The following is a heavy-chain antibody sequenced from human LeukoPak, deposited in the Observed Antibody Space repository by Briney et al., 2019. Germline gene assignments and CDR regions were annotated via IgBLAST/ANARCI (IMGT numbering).Heavy chain of an antibody. CDR3: ARDPEGYYGSGSYSDY. CDR2: SSGYDGRT. CDR1: GFTFRSHT. Sequence: PGGSLRLSCAASGFTFRSHTMIWVRQAPGKGLEWVAGSSGYDGRTYYADSVKGRFTISRDNAKNSLYLQMNSLRAEDTAVYYCARDPEGYYGSGSYSDYWGQETLVTVSS. J-gene: IGHJ4*02. D-gene: IGHD3-10*01. V-gene: IGHV3-23*01.